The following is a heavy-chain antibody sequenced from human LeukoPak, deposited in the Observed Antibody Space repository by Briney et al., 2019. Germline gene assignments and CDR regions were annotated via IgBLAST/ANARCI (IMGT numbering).Heavy chain of an antibody. J-gene: IGHJ4*02. CDR1: GITPFH. D-gene: IGHD4/OR15-4a*01. Sequence: SETLSLTCSVSGITPFHWSWIRQTPGKGLEWIGHITFTGNTNYNPSLKSRVTISLGTSNNQFSLELKAVTAADTAVYYCAREGGAPGHTSEFDYWGQGILVTVSS. CDR3: AREGGAPGHTSEFDY. V-gene: IGHV4-59*01. CDR2: ITFTGNT.